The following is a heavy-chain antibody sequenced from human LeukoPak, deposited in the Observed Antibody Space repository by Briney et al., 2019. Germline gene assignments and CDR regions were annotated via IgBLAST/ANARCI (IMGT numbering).Heavy chain of an antibody. J-gene: IGHJ5*02. D-gene: IGHD3-22*01. CDR1: GGSFSGYY. Sequence: TASETLSLTCAVYGGSFSGYYWGWIRQPPGKGLEWIGEINHSGSTNYNPSLKSRVTISVDTSKNQFSLKLSSVTAADTAVYYCARTSIYYDSSGYRSWGQGTLVTVSS. CDR2: INHSGST. CDR3: ARTSIYYDSSGYRS. V-gene: IGHV4-34*01.